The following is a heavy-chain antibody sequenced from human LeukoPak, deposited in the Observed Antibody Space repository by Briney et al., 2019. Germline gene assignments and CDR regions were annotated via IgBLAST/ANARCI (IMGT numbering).Heavy chain of an antibody. CDR1: GYSFTSYW. Sequence: GESLKISCKGSGYSFTSYWIGWVRQMPGKGLEWMGIIYPGDSDTRYSPSFQGQVTISADKSLSTAYLQWSSLKASDTAMYYCARHMIGIAVAEYYFDYWGQGTLVTVSS. CDR3: ARHMIGIAVAEYYFDY. J-gene: IGHJ4*02. D-gene: IGHD6-19*01. CDR2: IYPGDSDT. V-gene: IGHV5-51*01.